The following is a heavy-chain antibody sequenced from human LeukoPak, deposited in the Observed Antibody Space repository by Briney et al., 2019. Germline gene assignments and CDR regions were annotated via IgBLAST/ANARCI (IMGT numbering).Heavy chain of an antibody. CDR3: AKDPENGYYDSSGLSYYFDY. D-gene: IGHD3-22*01. J-gene: IGHJ4*02. CDR2: ISGSGGST. V-gene: IGHV3-23*01. CDR1: GFTFSSYA. Sequence: GGSLRLSCAASGFTFSSYAMSWVRQAPRKGLEWVSAISGSGGSTYYADSVKSRFTISRDNSKNTLYLQMNSLRAEDTAVYYCAKDPENGYYDSSGLSYYFDYWGQGTLVTVSS.